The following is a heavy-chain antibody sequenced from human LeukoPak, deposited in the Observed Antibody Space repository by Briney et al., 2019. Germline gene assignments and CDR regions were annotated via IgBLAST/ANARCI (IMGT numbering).Heavy chain of an antibody. CDR2: IYHSGST. CDR1: GYSISSGYY. Sequence: SETLSLTCAVSGYSISSGYYWGWIRQSPGKGLEWIGNIYHSGSTYKNPSLKSRVTISLDTSKNQFSLKLSSVTAADTAVYYCARGLRLQRWLPRASAFDIWGQGTMVTVSS. V-gene: IGHV4-38-2*01. CDR3: ARGLRLQRWLPRASAFDI. D-gene: IGHD6-19*01. J-gene: IGHJ3*02.